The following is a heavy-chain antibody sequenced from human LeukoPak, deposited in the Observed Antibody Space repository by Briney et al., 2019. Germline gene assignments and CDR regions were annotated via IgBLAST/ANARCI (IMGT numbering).Heavy chain of an antibody. V-gene: IGHV3-23*01. CDR3: AKGMVRSYFQH. D-gene: IGHD3-16*01. J-gene: IGHJ1*01. CDR2: ISGSGGST. CDR1: GFTFSSYA. Sequence: GGSLRLSCAASGFTFSSYAMSWVRQAPGKGLEWVTAISGSGGSTYYADSVKGRFTISRDNSKNTLYLQMNSLRAEDTAVYYCAKGMVRSYFQHWGQGTLVTVSS.